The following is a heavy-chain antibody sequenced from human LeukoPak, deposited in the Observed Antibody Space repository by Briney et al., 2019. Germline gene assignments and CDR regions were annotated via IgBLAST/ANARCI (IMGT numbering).Heavy chain of an antibody. J-gene: IGHJ3*02. V-gene: IGHV4-31*03. CDR2: IYYSGST. D-gene: IGHD3-22*01. CDR3: ATAMYYYDGSGYSVGAFDI. CDR1: GGSISSGAYY. Sequence: PSETLSLTCTVSGGSISSGAYYWSWLRQHPGRGLEWIGYIYYSGSTYYNPSLKSRVTISVDTSKNQFSLKLSSVTAADTAVFYCATAMYYYDGSGYSVGAFDIWGQGTMVTVSS.